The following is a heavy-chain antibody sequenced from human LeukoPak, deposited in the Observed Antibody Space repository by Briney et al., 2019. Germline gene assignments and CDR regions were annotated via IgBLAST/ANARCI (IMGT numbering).Heavy chain of an antibody. Sequence: PGGSLRLSCAASGFSLSSYRMNWIRQPPGKGLEWIGYIYYSGSTNYNPSLKSRVTISVDTSKNQFSLKLSSVTAADTAVYYCARNYDVWGQGTLVTVSS. CDR3: ARNYDV. J-gene: IGHJ4*02. CDR1: GFSLSSYR. CDR2: IYYSGST. V-gene: IGHV4-59*08. D-gene: IGHD3-3*01.